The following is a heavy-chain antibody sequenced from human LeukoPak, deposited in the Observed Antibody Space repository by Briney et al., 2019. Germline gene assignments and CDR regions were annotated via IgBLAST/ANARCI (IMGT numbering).Heavy chain of an antibody. CDR2: INPSGGST. CDR1: GYTSTSYY. V-gene: IGHV1-46*01. D-gene: IGHD1-26*01. Sequence: ASVKVSCKASGYTSTSYYMHWVRQAPGQGLEWMGIINPSGGSTSYAQKFQGRVTMTRDTSTSTVYMELSSLRSEDTAVYYCARVGELHWFDPWGQGTLVTVSS. J-gene: IGHJ5*02. CDR3: ARVGELHWFDP.